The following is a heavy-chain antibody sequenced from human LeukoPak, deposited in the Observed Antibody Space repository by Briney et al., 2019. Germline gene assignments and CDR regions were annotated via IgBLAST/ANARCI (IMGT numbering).Heavy chain of an antibody. D-gene: IGHD3-3*01. V-gene: IGHV4-38-2*02. CDR2: IYHSGST. J-gene: IGHJ4*02. Sequence: PSETLSLTCTVSGYSISSGYYWGWIRQPPGKGLEWIGSIYHSGSTYYNPSLKSRVTISVDTSKNQFSLKLSSVTAADTAVYYCARVLVWSGYSEKGSYFDYWGQGTLVTVSS. CDR1: GYSISSGYY. CDR3: ARVLVWSGYSEKGSYFDY.